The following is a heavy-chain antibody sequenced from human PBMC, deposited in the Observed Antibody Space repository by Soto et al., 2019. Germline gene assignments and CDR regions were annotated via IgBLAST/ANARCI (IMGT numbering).Heavy chain of an antibody. J-gene: IGHJ6*02. V-gene: IGHV4-4*07. D-gene: IGHD6-6*01. CDR2: FYTSGST. Sequence: SETLSLTCTVSGGSISSYYWSWIRQPAGKGLEWIGRFYTSGSTNYNPSLKSRVTMSVDTSKNQFSLKLSSVTAADTAVYYCARVRIAARTGAYGMDVWGQGTTVTVSS. CDR3: ARVRIAARTGAYGMDV. CDR1: GGSISSYY.